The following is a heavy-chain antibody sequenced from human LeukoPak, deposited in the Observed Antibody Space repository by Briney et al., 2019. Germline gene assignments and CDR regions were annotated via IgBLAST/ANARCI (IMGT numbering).Heavy chain of an antibody. CDR3: AREKSRITIFGVVIIGLDP. Sequence: GGSLRLSCAASGFTFSSYAMSWVRQAPGKGLEWVANIKQDGSEKYYVDSVKGRFTISRDNAKNSLYLQMNSLRAEDTAVYYCAREKSRITIFGVVIIGLDPWGQGTLVTVSS. CDR1: GFTFSSYA. CDR2: IKQDGSEK. J-gene: IGHJ5*02. D-gene: IGHD3-3*01. V-gene: IGHV3-7*01.